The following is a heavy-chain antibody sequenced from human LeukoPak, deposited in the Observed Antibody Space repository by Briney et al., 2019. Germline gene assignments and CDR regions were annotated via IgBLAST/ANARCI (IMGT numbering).Heavy chain of an antibody. CDR3: ARVSPEMATIIRWRYFDY. D-gene: IGHD5-24*01. V-gene: IGHV3-23*01. J-gene: IGHJ4*02. CDR1: GFTFNIYA. Sequence: PGGSLRLSCAASGFTFNIYAMSWVRQAPGKGLEWVSGLSRSGGSTYYADSVKGRFTISRDNSKNTLYLQMNSLRAEDTAVYYCARVSPEMATIIRWRYFDYWGQGTLVTVSS. CDR2: LSRSGGST.